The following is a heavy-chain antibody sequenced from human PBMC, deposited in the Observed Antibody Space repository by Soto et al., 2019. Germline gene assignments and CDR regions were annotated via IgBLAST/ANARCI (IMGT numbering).Heavy chain of an antibody. V-gene: IGHV3-23*01. Sequence: EVRLLESGGGLEQPGGSLRLSCVISGFTFDNYAMSWVRQAPGKGLEWVSAISGGGGGTYYADSVRGRFIISRDNSKNTVYLQANGLRTEDTAVYYCAKDVHYDSSGGLDSWGQGTLVNVSS. D-gene: IGHD3-22*01. CDR2: ISGGGGGT. CDR3: AKDVHYDSSGGLDS. J-gene: IGHJ4*02. CDR1: GFTFDNYA.